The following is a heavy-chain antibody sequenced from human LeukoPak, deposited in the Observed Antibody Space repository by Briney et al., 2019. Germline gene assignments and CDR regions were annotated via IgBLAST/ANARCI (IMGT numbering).Heavy chain of an antibody. CDR3: ARVNSNYLHDY. V-gene: IGHV1-69*04. D-gene: IGHD4-11*01. Sequence: WASVKVSCKASGGTFSSYAISWVRQAPGQGLEWMGRIIPILGIANYAQKFQGRVTITADKSTSTAYMELSSLRSEDTAVYYCARVNSNYLHDYWGQGTLVTVSS. CDR2: IIPILGIA. CDR1: GGTFSSYA. J-gene: IGHJ4*02.